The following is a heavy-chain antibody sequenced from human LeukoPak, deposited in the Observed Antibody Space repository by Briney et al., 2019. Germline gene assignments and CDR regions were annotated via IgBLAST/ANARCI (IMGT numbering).Heavy chain of an antibody. D-gene: IGHD3-3*01. CDR1: GFTFSSYA. Sequence: GGSLRLSCAASGFTFSSYAMHWVRQAPGKGLEWVAVISYDGSNKYYADSVKGRFTISRDNSKNTLYLQMNSLRAEDTAVYYCARDRTERITIFGVVITAFDYWGQGTLVTVSS. CDR2: ISYDGSNK. V-gene: IGHV3-30-3*01. CDR3: ARDRTERITIFGVVITAFDY. J-gene: IGHJ4*02.